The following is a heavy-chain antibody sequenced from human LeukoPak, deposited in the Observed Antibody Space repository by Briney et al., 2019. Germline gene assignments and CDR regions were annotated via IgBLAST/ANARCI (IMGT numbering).Heavy chain of an antibody. D-gene: IGHD3-22*01. V-gene: IGHV1-46*01. CDR3: ARGGSDYYDSSGYYYNFDY. CDR1: GYTFTSYY. CDR2: INPSGGST. Sequence: ASVKVSCKASGYTFTSYYMHWVRQAPGQGLEWMGIINPSGGSTSYAQKFQGRVTMTRDTSTSTVYMELSSLRSEDTAVYYCARGGSDYYDSSGYYYNFDYWGQGTLVTVSS. J-gene: IGHJ4*02.